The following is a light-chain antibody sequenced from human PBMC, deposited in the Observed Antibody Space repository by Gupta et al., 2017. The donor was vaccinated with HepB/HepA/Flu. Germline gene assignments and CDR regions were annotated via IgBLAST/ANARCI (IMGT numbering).Light chain of an antibody. Sequence: QSVLTQPPSASGTPGQRVTISCSGSSSNIGSNFVYWYQQLPGTAPKLLIYPDNQRPSGVPDRFSGSKSGTSASLAISGLRSEDEADYYCAAWDDSLSGVVFGGGTKLTVL. CDR3: AAWDDSLSGVV. CDR2: PDN. CDR1: SSNIGSNF. J-gene: IGLJ2*01. V-gene: IGLV1-47*01.